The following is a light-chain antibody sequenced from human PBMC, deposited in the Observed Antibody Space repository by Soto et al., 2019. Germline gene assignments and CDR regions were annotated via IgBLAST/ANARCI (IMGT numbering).Light chain of an antibody. V-gene: IGKV1-9*01. CDR2: AAS. CDR3: QQLNS. Sequence: DIQLTQSPSFLSASVGDRVTITCRASQGISNYVAWYQQKPGKAPKLLIYAASTLQSGVPSRFSGSGSATEFTLTISSLQPEDFATYYCQQLNSFGPGTKVDIK. CDR1: QGISNY. J-gene: IGKJ3*01.